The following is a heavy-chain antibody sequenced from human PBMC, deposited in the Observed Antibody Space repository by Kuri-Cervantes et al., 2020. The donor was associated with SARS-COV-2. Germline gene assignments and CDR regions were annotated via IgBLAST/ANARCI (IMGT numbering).Heavy chain of an antibody. CDR3: ARGGYSSSSGAIDY. D-gene: IGHD6-6*01. V-gene: IGHV3-30*01. J-gene: IGHJ4*02. CDR1: GFTFSSYA. CDR2: ISYDGSNK. Sequence: GESLKISCAASGFTFSSYAMHWVRQAPGKGLEWVAVISYDGSNKYYADSVKGRFTISRDNSKNTLYLQMNSLRAEDTAVYYCARGGYSSSSGAIDYWGQGTLVTVSS.